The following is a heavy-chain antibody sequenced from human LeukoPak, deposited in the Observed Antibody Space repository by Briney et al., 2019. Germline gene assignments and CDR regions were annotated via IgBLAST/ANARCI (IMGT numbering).Heavy chain of an antibody. J-gene: IGHJ4*02. D-gene: IGHD2-8*01. Sequence: GEALKISCKGSGYSFTSYWIGWWRQMPGKGLEGMGIIYPGDCDSRYSPSFQVQVTISADKSISTAYLQSSSLKASDAAMYYCARHANDSVGYWGQGTLVTVSS. CDR2: IYPGDCDS. V-gene: IGHV5-51*01. CDR3: ARHANDSVGY. CDR1: GYSFTSYW.